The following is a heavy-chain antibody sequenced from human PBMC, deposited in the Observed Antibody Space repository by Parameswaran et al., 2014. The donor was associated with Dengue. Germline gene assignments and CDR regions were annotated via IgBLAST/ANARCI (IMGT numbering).Heavy chain of an antibody. CDR3: ARDGRVHYFGSGDGAFDI. D-gene: IGHD3-10*01. CDR2: IYFSGTT. Sequence: RWIRQPPGKGLEWIGYIYFSGTTHYNPSLKSRVTISVDTSKNQFSLRLSSATAADTAVYYCARDGRVHYFGSGDGAFDIWGQGTMVTVSS. J-gene: IGHJ3*02. V-gene: IGHV4-31*02.